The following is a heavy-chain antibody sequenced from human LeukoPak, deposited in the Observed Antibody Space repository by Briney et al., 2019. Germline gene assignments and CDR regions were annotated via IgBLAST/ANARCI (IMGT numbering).Heavy chain of an antibody. J-gene: IGHJ4*02. V-gene: IGHV1-18*01. D-gene: IGHD4-23*01. CDR2: ISAYNGNT. CDR1: GYTFPSYG. CDR3: ARDPGVSGGPYYFDY. Sequence: GASVKVSCKASGYTFPSYGISWVRQAPGQGLEWMGWISAYNGNTKYAQKLQGRVTMTTDTSTSTAYMELRSLRSDDTAVFYCARDPGVSGGPYYFDYWGQGTLVTVCS.